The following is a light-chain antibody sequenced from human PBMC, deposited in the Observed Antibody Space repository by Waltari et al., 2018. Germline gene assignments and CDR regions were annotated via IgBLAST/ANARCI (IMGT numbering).Light chain of an antibody. Sequence: QSILTPPPSVSGAPGQKVTISCTGSSSNIGAGSDVHWYQQLPGAAPKLIIYGNNNRPSGVPDRFSGSKSGTSASLDITGLQTEDEADYYCQSYDSSLSDSGVFGGGTKVTVL. CDR2: GNN. CDR1: SSNIGAGSD. CDR3: QSYDSSLSDSGV. V-gene: IGLV1-40*01. J-gene: IGLJ3*02.